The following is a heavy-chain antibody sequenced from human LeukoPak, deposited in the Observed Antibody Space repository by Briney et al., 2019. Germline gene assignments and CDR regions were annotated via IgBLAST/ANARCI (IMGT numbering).Heavy chain of an antibody. CDR1: GFTFSNYG. CDR2: IFYDGSHK. Sequence: PGGSLRLSCAASGFTFSNYGMHWVHQAPGKGLEWVAVIFYDGSHKYYADSVKGRFTVSRDNSKNTLYLQMNSLRVEDTAVFYCATHRGSYPAGGFNYWGQGTLVTVSS. CDR3: ATHRGSYPAGGFNY. V-gene: IGHV3-33*01. D-gene: IGHD1-26*01. J-gene: IGHJ4*02.